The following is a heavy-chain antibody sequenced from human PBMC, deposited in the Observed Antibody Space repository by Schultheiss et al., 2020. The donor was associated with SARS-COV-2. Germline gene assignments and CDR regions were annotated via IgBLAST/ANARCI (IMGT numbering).Heavy chain of an antibody. Sequence: ASVKVSCKASGYTFTGYYMHWVRQAPGQGLEWMGWINPNSGGTNYAQKLQGRVTMTRDTSISTAYMELSRLRSDDTAVYYCARDQHSVRGVQGDYWGQGTLVTVSS. V-gene: IGHV1-2*02. D-gene: IGHD3-10*01. CDR3: ARDQHSVRGVQGDY. CDR2: INPNSGGT. CDR1: GYTFTGYY. J-gene: IGHJ4*02.